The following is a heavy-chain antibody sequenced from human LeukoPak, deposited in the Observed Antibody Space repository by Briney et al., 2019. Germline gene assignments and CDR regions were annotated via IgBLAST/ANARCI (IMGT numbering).Heavy chain of an antibody. J-gene: IGHJ4*02. CDR2: ISGDGGST. V-gene: IGHV3-43*02. D-gene: IGHD6-13*01. CDR1: GFTFDDYV. CDR3: AKDFGSSWPIDY. Sequence: PGGSLRLSCAASGFTFDDYVMHRVRQAPGEGLEWVSLISGDGGSTYSRDSVKGRFTISRDNSKKSLYLQMNSLRIEDTAFYYCAKDFGSSWPIDYWGQGTLVTVSS.